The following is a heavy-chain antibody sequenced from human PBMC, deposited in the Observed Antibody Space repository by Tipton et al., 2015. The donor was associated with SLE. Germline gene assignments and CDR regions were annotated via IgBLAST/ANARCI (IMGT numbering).Heavy chain of an antibody. J-gene: IGHJ3*02. CDR2: VYYSGST. D-gene: IGHD3-3*01. Sequence: LSLTCTVSGGSISPYYWSWVRQPPGKGLEWIGYVYYSGSTMYNSSLRSRVTMAVDTSKNQFSLRMTSVTAADTAVYYCARTRDYDFWGHRLPEAFDIWGQGTKVTVSS. CDR3: ARTRDYDFWGHRLPEAFDI. CDR1: GGSISPYY. V-gene: IGHV4-59*08.